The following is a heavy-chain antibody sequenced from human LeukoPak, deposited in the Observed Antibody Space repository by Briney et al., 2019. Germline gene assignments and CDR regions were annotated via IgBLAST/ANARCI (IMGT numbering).Heavy chain of an antibody. Sequence: PSETLSLACTVSGGSISNSAYYWVWIRQPPQKGLEWIGNTYNNGDTYYSPSLNGRVTVSVDTSKNQLSLKLTSVTAADSATYFCARRGSRYFGDWIDTWGQGTPVAVSS. CDR1: GGSISNSAYY. CDR2: TYNNGDT. V-gene: IGHV4-39*01. J-gene: IGHJ5*02. D-gene: IGHD3-10*01. CDR3: ARRGSRYFGDWIDT.